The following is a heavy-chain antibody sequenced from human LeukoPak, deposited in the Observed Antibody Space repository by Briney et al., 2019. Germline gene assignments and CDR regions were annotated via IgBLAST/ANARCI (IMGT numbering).Heavy chain of an antibody. CDR2: INPDSGGT. J-gene: IGHJ6*03. D-gene: IGHD6-13*01. Sequence: GASVKVSCKTSGYTFTDYYIHWVRQAPGQGLEWMAWINPDSGGTDYAQKFQGRVTITADESTSTAYMELSSLRSEDTAVYYCARNTAAGRDYYYMDVWGKGTTVTVSS. V-gene: IGHV1-2*02. CDR3: ARNTAAGRDYYYMDV. CDR1: GYTFTDYY.